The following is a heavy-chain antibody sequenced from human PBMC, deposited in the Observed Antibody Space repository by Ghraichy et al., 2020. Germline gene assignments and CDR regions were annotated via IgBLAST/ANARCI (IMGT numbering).Heavy chain of an antibody. Sequence: GGSLRLSCAASGFTFSSYSMNWVRQAPGKGLEWVPSISSSSSYIYYADSLKGRFTISRDNAKNSLYLQMNSLRAEDTAVYYCARGGFANWFDPWGQGTLVTVSS. V-gene: IGHV3-21*01. J-gene: IGHJ5*02. CDR1: GFTFSSYS. CDR2: ISSSSSYI. CDR3: ARGGFANWFDP.